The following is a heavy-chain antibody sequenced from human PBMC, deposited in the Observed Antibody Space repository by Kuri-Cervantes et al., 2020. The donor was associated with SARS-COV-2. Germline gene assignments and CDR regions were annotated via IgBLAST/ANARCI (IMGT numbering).Heavy chain of an antibody. Sequence: GGSLRLSCAASGFTFSSYGMHWVRQAPGKGLEWVAVISYDGSNKYYADSVKGRFTISRDNSKNTLYLQMNSLRAEDTAVYYCAKGLRYSGSYYFDYWGQGTLVTVSS. J-gene: IGHJ4*02. D-gene: IGHD1-26*01. CDR1: GFTFSSYG. CDR2: ISYDGSNK. CDR3: AKGLRYSGSYYFDY. V-gene: IGHV3-30*18.